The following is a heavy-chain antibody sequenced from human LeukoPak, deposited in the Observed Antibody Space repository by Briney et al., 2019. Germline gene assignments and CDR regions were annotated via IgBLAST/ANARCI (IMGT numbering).Heavy chain of an antibody. CDR1: GFTFSSYA. CDR2: ISYDGSNK. Sequence: PGRSLRLSCAASGFTFSSYAMHWVRQAPGKGLEWVAVISYDGSNKYYADSVKGRFTISRDNSKNTLYLQMNSLRAEDTAVYYCARDPRYCSSTSCYRDYYYYGMDVWGQGTTVTVSS. D-gene: IGHD2-2*01. J-gene: IGHJ6*02. CDR3: ARDPRYCSSTSCYRDYYYYGMDV. V-gene: IGHV3-30*04.